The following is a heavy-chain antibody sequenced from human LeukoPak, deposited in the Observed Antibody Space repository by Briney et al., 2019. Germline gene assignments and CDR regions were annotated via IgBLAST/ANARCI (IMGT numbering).Heavy chain of an antibody. CDR1: GGPYFSYD. CDR3: AVLTGDQCGPS. CDR2: IYDSGST. Sequence: SETLSLTCTVWGGPYFSYDCISIRQPPGKGLEWIGYIYDSGSTNYNPSLKSRVTISVDTSKNQFPLKLSSVTAADTAVYYCAVLTGDQCGPSCGQRTLVTVSS. D-gene: IGHD7-27*01. J-gene: IGHJ4*02. V-gene: IGHV4-59*01.